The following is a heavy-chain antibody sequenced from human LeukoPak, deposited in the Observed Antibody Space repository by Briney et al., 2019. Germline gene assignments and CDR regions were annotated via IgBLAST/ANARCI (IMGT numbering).Heavy chain of an antibody. J-gene: IGHJ4*02. CDR3: ARDGEQLDLDY. CDR2: IWYDGSNK. V-gene: IGHV3-33*01. Sequence: QPGGSLRLSCAASGFTFCSYGMHWVRQAPVKGLEWVAVIWYDGSNKYYADSVKCRFTISRDNSKNTLYLQMNSLRAEDTAVYYCARDGEQLDLDYWGQGTLVTVSS. D-gene: IGHD6-6*01. CDR1: GFTFCSYG.